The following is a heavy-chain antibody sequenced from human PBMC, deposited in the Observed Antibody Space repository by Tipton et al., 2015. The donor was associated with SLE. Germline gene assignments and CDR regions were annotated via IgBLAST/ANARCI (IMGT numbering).Heavy chain of an antibody. CDR2: INHSGTT. D-gene: IGHD6-19*01. CDR1: GGPFSSYY. CDR3: ARGIAVATPGY. J-gene: IGHJ4*02. Sequence: TLSLTCAVYGGPFSSYYWSWIRQPPGKRLEWIGEINHSGTTNYNPSLKSRVTISVDMSKNQFSLKLSSVTAADTAVYYCARGIAVATPGYWGQGTPVTVSS. V-gene: IGHV4-34*01.